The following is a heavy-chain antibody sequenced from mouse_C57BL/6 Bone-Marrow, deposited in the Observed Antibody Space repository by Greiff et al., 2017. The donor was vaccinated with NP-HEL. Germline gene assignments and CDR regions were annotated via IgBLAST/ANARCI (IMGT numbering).Heavy chain of an antibody. CDR3: ARGYWYFDV. V-gene: IGHV5-16*01. J-gene: IGHJ1*03. CDR2: INYDGSST. Sequence: VQLKESEGGLVQPGSSMKLSCTASGFTFSDYYMAWVRQVPEKGLEWVANINYDGSSTYYLDSLKSRFIISRDNAKNILYLQMSSLKSEDTATYYCARGYWYFDVWGTGTTVTVSS. CDR1: GFTFSDYY.